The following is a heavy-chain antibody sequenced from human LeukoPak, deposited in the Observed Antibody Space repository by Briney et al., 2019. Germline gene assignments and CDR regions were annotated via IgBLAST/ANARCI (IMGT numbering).Heavy chain of an antibody. CDR2: ISSSSSTI. D-gene: IGHD2-15*01. Sequence: PGGSLRLSCAASGFTFSSYSMNWVRQAPGKGLEWVSSISSSSSTIYYADSVKGRFTISRDNAKNSLYLQMNSLRAEDTAVYYCARDLKVVRAWYYYGMDVWGQGTTVTVSS. J-gene: IGHJ6*02. CDR1: GFTFSSYS. V-gene: IGHV3-21*01. CDR3: ARDLKVVRAWYYYGMDV.